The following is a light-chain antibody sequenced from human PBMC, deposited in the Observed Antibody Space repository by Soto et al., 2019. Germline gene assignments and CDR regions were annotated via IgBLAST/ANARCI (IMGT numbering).Light chain of an antibody. Sequence: QSALPQPPSASGSPGQSVTISCTGTSSDVGGYNYVSWYQQHPGKAPKLMIYEVSKRPSGVPDRFSGSKSGNTASLTVSGLQAEDEADYYCSSYAGSNKFEVFGTGNK. J-gene: IGLJ1*01. V-gene: IGLV2-8*01. CDR2: EVS. CDR1: SSDVGGYNY. CDR3: SSYAGSNKFEV.